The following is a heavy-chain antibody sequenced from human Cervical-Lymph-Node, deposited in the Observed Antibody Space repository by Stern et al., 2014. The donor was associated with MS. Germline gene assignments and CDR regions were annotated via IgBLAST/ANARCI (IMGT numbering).Heavy chain of an antibody. CDR1: GGSISSYY. CDR3: ARDRLWSKYGLDAFDI. D-gene: IGHD4/OR15-4a*01. J-gene: IGHJ3*02. Sequence: QVQLQESGPGLVKPSETLSLTCTVSGGSISSYYWSWIRQPPGKGLEWIGYIYYSGSTNYNPSLKSRVTISVDTSKNQFSLKLSSVTAADTAVYYCARDRLWSKYGLDAFDIWGQGTMVTVSS. V-gene: IGHV4-59*01. CDR2: IYYSGST.